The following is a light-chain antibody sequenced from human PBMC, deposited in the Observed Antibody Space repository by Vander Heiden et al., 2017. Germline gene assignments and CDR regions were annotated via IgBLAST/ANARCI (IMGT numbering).Light chain of an antibody. CDR3: LQYYSYSLT. J-gene: IGKJ4*01. CDR1: QGISSY. V-gene: IGKV1-8*01. Sequence: AIRMTQSPSSFSASTGDRVTITCRASQGISSYLAWYQQKPGKAPKLLIYAASTLQSGVPSRFSGSGSGTDFTLTISCLQSEDFATYYCLQYYSYSLTFGGGTKVEIK. CDR2: AAS.